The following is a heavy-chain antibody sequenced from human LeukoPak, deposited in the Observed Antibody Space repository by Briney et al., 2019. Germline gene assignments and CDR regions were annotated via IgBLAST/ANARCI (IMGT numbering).Heavy chain of an antibody. D-gene: IGHD6-13*01. V-gene: IGHV3-23*01. CDR3: AKRTSGSSWYSSDS. J-gene: IGHJ4*02. CDR2: MSGDATST. Sequence: GGSLRLSCAASGFTFSSFAMNWVRQAPGKGLEWVSTMSGDATSTYYADSVKGRFTIPRDNSKNTLYLQMNSLRAEDTAVYYCAKRTSGSSWYSSDSWGQGTLVTVSS. CDR1: GFTFSSFA.